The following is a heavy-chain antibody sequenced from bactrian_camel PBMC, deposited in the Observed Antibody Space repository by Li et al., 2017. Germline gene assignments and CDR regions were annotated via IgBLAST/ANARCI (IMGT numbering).Heavy chain of an antibody. V-gene: IGHV3S31*01. J-gene: IGHJ4*01. CDR1: GFTFSISA. CDR2: IASDDGLS. Sequence: VQLVESGGGLVQPGGSLRLSCTASGFTFSISAMSWARQAPGKDLEWVAFIASDDGLSDYADSVKGRFTISRDNAKNTLYLELNNLKTEGTAMYYCQIDLGSVRLRGQGTQVTVS. D-gene: IGHD4*01.